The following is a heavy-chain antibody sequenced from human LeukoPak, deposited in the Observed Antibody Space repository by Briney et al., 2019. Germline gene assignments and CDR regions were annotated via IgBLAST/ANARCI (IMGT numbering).Heavy chain of an antibody. J-gene: IGHJ6*02. CDR3: ARVNSYGSGPLYYYYGMDV. D-gene: IGHD3-10*01. CDR2: IYSSGST. Sequence: SETLSLTCTVSGGSIRSYYWTWIRQPPEKGLEWIGYIYSSGSTDYNPSLKSRVTISVDTSKNQFSLKVSSVTAADTAVYYCARVNSYGSGPLYYYYGMDVWGQGTTVTVSS. V-gene: IGHV4-59*01. CDR1: GGSIRSYY.